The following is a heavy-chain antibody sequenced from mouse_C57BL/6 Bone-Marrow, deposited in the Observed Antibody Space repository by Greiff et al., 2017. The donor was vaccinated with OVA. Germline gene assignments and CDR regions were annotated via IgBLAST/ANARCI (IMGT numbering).Heavy chain of an antibody. D-gene: IGHD3-2*02. V-gene: IGHV5-4*01. CDR1: GFTFSSYA. CDR2: ISDGGSYT. CDR3: ARDLTAQATSCAY. J-gene: IGHJ3*01. Sequence: EVMLVESGGGLVKPGGSLKLSCAASGFTFSSYAMSWVRQTPEKRLEWVATISDGGSYTYYPDNVKGRFTISRDNAKNNLYLQMSHLKSEDTAMYYCARDLTAQATSCAYWGQGTLVTVSA.